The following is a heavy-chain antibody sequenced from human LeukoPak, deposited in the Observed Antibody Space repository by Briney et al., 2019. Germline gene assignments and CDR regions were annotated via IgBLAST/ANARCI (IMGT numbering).Heavy chain of an antibody. J-gene: IGHJ4*02. CDR2: MNPNSGNT. D-gene: IGHD1-26*01. CDR3: ANLMHYSGSYSLDY. V-gene: IGHV1-8*03. Sequence: GASVKVSCKASGYTFTSYDINWVRQATGQGLEWMGWMNPNSGNTGYAQKFQGRVTITRNTSISTAYMELSSLRSEDTAVYYCANLMHYSGSYSLDYWGQGTLVTVSS. CDR1: GYTFTSYD.